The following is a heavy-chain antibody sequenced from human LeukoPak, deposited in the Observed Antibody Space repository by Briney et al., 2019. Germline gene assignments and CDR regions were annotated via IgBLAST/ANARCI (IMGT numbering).Heavy chain of an antibody. CDR1: GFNFSTYT. CDR3: ARDAYPYDYVWGSYRWDTDY. CDR2: ISSSSSYI. Sequence: PGGSLRLSCAASGFNFSTYTMNWVRQAPGKGLEWVSSISSSSSYIYYADSVKGRFTISRDNAKNSLYLQMNSLRAEDTAVYYCARDAYPYDYVWGSYRWDTDYWGQGTLVTVSS. V-gene: IGHV3-21*01. J-gene: IGHJ4*02. D-gene: IGHD3-16*02.